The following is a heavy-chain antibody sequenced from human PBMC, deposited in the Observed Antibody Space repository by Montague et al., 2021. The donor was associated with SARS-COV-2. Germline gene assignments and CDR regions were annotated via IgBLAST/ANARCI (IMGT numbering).Heavy chain of an antibody. D-gene: IGHD6-13*01. J-gene: IGHJ6*02. V-gene: IGHV4-31*03. CDR1: GGSISSGGYY. CDR2: IYYSGST. CDR3: ARKGLHSSSWYYYYYGMDV. Sequence: TLSLTCTVSGGSISSGGYYWSWIRQHPGKGLEWIGYIYYSGSTYYNPSLKSRVTISVDTSKNQFSLKLSSVTAADTAVYYCARKGLHSSSWYYYYYGMDVWGQGTTVTVSS.